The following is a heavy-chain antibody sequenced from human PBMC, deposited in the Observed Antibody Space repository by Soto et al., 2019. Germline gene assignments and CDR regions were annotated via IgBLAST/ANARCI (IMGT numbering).Heavy chain of an antibody. D-gene: IGHD1-7*01. CDR3: ARGQPKYNWNYGYYFDY. CDR1: GGSFSGYY. Sequence: QVQLQQRGAGLLKPSETLSLTCAVYGGSFSGYYWSWIRQPPGKGLEWIGEINHSGSTNYNPSLKRRVTISVDTYQNQFSLKLSSVTAADTAVYYCARGQPKYNWNYGYYFDYWGQGTLVTVSS. J-gene: IGHJ4*02. CDR2: INHSGST. V-gene: IGHV4-34*01.